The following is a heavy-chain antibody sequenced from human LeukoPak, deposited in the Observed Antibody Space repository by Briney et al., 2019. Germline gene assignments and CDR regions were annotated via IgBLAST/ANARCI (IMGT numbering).Heavy chain of an antibody. D-gene: IGHD3-10*01. V-gene: IGHV4-38-2*02. CDR3: ARGFRGPNFDY. Sequence: SETLSLTCTVSGYSISSGYYWGWIRQTPGKGLEWIGSIHHSGSTDYNPSLKSRVTISLDTSKNQFSLKLSSLTAADTAVYYCARGFRGPNFDYWGQGTLVTVSS. J-gene: IGHJ4*02. CDR1: GYSISSGYY. CDR2: IHHSGST.